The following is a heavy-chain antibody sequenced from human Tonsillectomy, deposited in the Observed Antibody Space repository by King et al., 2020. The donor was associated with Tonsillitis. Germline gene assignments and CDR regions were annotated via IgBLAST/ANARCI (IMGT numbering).Heavy chain of an antibody. J-gene: IGHJ6*02. Sequence: VQLVESGGGVVQPGRSLRLSCAASGFTFSSYGMHWARQAPGKGLEGVAVIWYDGSNKYYAESVKGRFTISRYNSKKTLYLQMNNLRAEDTAVYYLVPGRSVVPAAIDDYYGMDVWGQGTTVTVSS. D-gene: IGHD2-2*01. CDR1: GFTFSSYG. V-gene: IGHV3-33*01. CDR2: IWYDGSNK. CDR3: VPGRSVVPAAIDDYYGMDV.